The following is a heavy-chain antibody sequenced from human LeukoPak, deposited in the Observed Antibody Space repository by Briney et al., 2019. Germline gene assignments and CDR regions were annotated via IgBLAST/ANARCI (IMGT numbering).Heavy chain of an antibody. J-gene: IGHJ4*02. CDR2: IHMSGGT. V-gene: IGHV4-4*07. D-gene: IGHD3-22*01. CDR3: ARDDSSRDDSGGYHY. CDR1: GDSINSYH. Sequence: SETLSLTCTVSGDSINSYHWSWIRQPAGKGLEWIGRIHMSGGTNYNPSLRSRVAISMDNSKNQFSLKLKSVTAADTAVYYCARDDSSRDDSGGYHYWGQGTLVTISS.